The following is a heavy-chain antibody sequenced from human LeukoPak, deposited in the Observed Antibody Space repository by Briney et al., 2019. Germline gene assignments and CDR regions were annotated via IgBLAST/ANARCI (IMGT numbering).Heavy chain of an antibody. D-gene: IGHD3-22*01. CDR2: INHSGST. Sequence: SETLSLTCAVYGGSFSGYYWSWIRQPPGKGLEWIGEINHSGSTNYNPSLKSRVTISVDTSKNQFSLKLSSVTAADTAVYYCARHLAGYYPYYFDYWGQGTLVTVSS. V-gene: IGHV4-34*01. J-gene: IGHJ4*02. CDR1: GGSFSGYY. CDR3: ARHLAGYYPYYFDY.